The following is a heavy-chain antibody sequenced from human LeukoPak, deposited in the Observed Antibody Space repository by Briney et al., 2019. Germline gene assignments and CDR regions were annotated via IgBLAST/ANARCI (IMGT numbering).Heavy chain of an antibody. CDR1: GYTFTGYY. CDR3: ARDSPLLAVAGSPDS. CDR2: INPSGGST. Sequence: ASVKVSCKASGYTFTGYYMHWVRQAPGQGLEWMGIINPSGGSTSYAQKFQGRVTMTRDTSTSTVYMELSSLRSEDTAVYYCARDSPLLAVAGSPDSWGQGTLVIVSS. V-gene: IGHV1-46*01. D-gene: IGHD6-19*01. J-gene: IGHJ4*02.